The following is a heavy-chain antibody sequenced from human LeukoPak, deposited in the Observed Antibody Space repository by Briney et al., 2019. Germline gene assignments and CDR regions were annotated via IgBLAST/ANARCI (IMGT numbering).Heavy chain of an antibody. CDR3: ARLEWELLAYYYYMDD. V-gene: IGHV5-51*01. D-gene: IGHD1-26*01. CDR1: GYSFTSYW. Sequence: LGESLKISCKGSGYSFTSYWIGWVRQMPGKGLEWMGIIYPGDSDTRYSPSFQGQVTISADKSISTAYLQWSSLKASDTAMYYCARLEWELLAYYYYMDDWGKGTTVTVSS. J-gene: IGHJ6*03. CDR2: IYPGDSDT.